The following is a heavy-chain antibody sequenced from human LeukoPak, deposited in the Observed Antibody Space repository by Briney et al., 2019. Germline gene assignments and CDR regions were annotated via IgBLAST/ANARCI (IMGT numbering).Heavy chain of an antibody. Sequence: IPSQTLSLTCTVSGGSISSGSYYWSWIRQPAGKGLEWIGRIYTSGSTNYNPSLKSRVTISVDTSKNQFSLKLSSVTAADTAVYYCARENAYHFDYWGQGTLVTVSS. D-gene: IGHD1-1*01. V-gene: IGHV4-61*02. CDR3: ARENAYHFDY. CDR2: IYTSGST. J-gene: IGHJ4*02. CDR1: GGSISSGSYY.